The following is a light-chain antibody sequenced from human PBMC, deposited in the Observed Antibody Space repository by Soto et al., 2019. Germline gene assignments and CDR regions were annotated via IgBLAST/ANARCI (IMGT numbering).Light chain of an antibody. J-gene: IGKJ1*01. Sequence: EIALNQSPRTLSLSPAERATASCRASQSVSSSYLAWYQQKPGQAPRLLIYGASSRATGIPARFSGSGSGTDFTLTIGRLEPEDFAVYYCQQYGSSPMTFGQGTKVDIK. CDR3: QQYGSSPMT. V-gene: IGKV3-20*01. CDR1: QSVSSSY. CDR2: GAS.